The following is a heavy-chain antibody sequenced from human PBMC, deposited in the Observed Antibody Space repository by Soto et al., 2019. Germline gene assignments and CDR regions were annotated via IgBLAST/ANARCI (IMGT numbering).Heavy chain of an antibody. D-gene: IGHD2-21*01. CDR3: ARDRVRRDNKPYGMDV. V-gene: IGHV4-31*03. CDR1: GDSIASGPYY. J-gene: IGHJ6*02. Sequence: QVQLQESGPGLVKPSQTLSLTCTVSGDSIASGPYYWTWIRQHPGKGLEWIGNIFYTGSTYYNPSLQSRVSISVDTSKNQFSLRLTSVTAADTAIYYCARDRVRRDNKPYGMDVWGQGTTVTVSS. CDR2: IFYTGST.